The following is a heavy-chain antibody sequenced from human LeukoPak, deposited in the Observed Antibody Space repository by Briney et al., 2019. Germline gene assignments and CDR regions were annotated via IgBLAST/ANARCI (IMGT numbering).Heavy chain of an antibody. CDR2: IIPIFGTA. Sequence: EASVRVSCTASGGTFSSYAISWVRQAPGQGLEWMGGIIPIFGTANYAQKFQGRVTVTRDTSTSTVHMELSGLRSEDTAVYYCARDPEAFDYWGQGTLVTVSS. CDR1: GGTFSSYA. CDR3: ARDPEAFDY. V-gene: IGHV1-69*05. J-gene: IGHJ4*02.